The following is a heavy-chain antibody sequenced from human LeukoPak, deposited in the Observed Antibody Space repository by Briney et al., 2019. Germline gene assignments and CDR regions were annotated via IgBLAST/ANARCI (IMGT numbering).Heavy chain of an antibody. V-gene: IGHV3-49*04. CDR3: TRGDGSGSY. Sequence: GGSLRLSCTASGFTFGDYAMSWVRHAPGKGLDWIGFIRSKTSGGTTEYAASVKGRFTILRDDSKSIAYLQINSLKTEDTAVYYCTRGDGSGSYWGQGTLVTVSS. CDR2: IRSKTSGGTT. J-gene: IGHJ4*02. D-gene: IGHD1-26*01. CDR1: GFTFGDYA.